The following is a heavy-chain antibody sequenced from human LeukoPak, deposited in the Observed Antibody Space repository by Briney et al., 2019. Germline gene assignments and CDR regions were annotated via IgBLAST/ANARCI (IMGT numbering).Heavy chain of an antibody. CDR1: GGSFSGYY. CDR2: INHSGST. V-gene: IGHV4-34*01. J-gene: IGHJ6*04. Sequence: SETLPLTCAVYGGSFSGYYWSWIRQPPGKGLEWIGEINHSGSTNYNPSLKSRVTISVDTSKNQFSLKLSSVTAADTAVYYCARGLMSSTSLDVWGKGTTVTVSS. CDR3: ARGLMSSTSLDV. D-gene: IGHD2-2*01.